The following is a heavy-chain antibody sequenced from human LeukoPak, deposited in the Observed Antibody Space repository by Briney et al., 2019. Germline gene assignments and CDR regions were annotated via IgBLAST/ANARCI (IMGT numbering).Heavy chain of an antibody. V-gene: IGHV1-8*01. Sequence: AASVKVSCKASGYTFTSYDINWVRQATGQGLEWMGWMNPNSGNTGYAQKFQGRVTMTRNTSISTAYMELSSLRSEDTAVYYCAGAPPDYDSSGYPNWFDPWGQGTLVTVSS. CDR2: MNPNSGNT. CDR1: GYTFTSYD. CDR3: AGAPPDYDSSGYPNWFDP. D-gene: IGHD3-22*01. J-gene: IGHJ5*02.